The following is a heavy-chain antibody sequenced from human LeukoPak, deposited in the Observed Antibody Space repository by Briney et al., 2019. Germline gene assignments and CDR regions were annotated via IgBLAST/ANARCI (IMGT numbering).Heavy chain of an antibody. J-gene: IGHJ4*02. V-gene: IGHV3-48*03. D-gene: IGHD3-16*02. CDR2: ISSSGSTI. Sequence: GGSLRLSCAASGFTFSSYEMNWVRQAPGKGLEWVSYISSSGSTIYYADSVKGRFTISRDNAKNSLYLQMNSLRAEDTAVYYCAREVITFGGVIASYYFDYWGQGTLVTVSS. CDR3: AREVITFGGVIASYYFDY. CDR1: GFTFSSYE.